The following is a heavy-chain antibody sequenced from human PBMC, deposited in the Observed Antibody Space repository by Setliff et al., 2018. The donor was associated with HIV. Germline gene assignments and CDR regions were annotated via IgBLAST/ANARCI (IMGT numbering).Heavy chain of an antibody. J-gene: IGHJ5*02. CDR1: GGSFTSRSYY. CDR3: ARTYYDFWSGSYSYKWFDP. CDR2: IYYSGFT. D-gene: IGHD3-3*01. Sequence: SETLSLTCTVSGGSFTSRSYYWGWIRQPPGKGLEWIGYIYYSGFTNYNPSLKSRVTISIDTSKNQFSLKLSSVTAADTAFYYCARTYYDFWSGSYSYKWFDPWGQGTLVTVSS. V-gene: IGHV4-61*01.